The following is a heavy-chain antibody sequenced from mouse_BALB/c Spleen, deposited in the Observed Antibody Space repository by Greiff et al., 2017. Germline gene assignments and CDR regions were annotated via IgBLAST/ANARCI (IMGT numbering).Heavy chain of an antibody. CDR3: TRSSTMIIAMDY. Sequence: VQLQQSGAELVKPGASVKLSCKASGYTFTSYYMYWVKQRPGQGLEWIGEINPSNGGTNFNEKFKSKATLTVDKSSSTAYMQLSSLTSEDSAVYYCTRSSTMIIAMDYWGQGTSVTVSS. CDR2: INPSNGGT. D-gene: IGHD2-4*01. V-gene: IGHV1S81*02. J-gene: IGHJ4*01. CDR1: GYTFTSYY.